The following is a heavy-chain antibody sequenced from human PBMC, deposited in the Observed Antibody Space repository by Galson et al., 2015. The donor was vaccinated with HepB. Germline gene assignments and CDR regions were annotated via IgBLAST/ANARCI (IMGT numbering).Heavy chain of an antibody. J-gene: IGHJ6*03. CDR3: ARVPTSYSGYYYYYYMDV. CDR2: ISSSGSTI. V-gene: IGHV3-11*01. Sequence: SLRLSCAASGFTFSDYYMSWIRQAPGKGLEWVSYISSSGSTIYYADSVKGRFTISRDNAKNSLYLQMNSLRAEDTAVYYCARVPTSYSGYYYYYYMDVWGKGTTVTVSS. CDR1: GFTFSDYY. D-gene: IGHD1-26*01.